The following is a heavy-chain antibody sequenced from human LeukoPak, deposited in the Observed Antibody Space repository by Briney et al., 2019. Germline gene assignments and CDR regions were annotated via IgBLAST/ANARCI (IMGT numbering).Heavy chain of an antibody. J-gene: IGHJ4*02. Sequence: GGSLRLSCTASGFTFSNFWMGWVRQAPGKGLEWVANIKQDETEKFYLGSVKGRFTISRDNAKNSLYLQMNSLRAEDTAVYYCAKCIGGSCYGSADYWGQGTLVTVSS. CDR2: IKQDETEK. V-gene: IGHV3-7*03. CDR3: AKCIGGSCYGSADY. CDR1: GFTFSNFW. D-gene: IGHD2-15*01.